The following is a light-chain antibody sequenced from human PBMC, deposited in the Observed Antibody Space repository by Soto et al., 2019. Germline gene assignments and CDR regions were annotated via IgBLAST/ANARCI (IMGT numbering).Light chain of an antibody. Sequence: QSVLTQPPSVSAAPGQKVTISCSGTSSNIGNNYVSWYQQLPGAAPTLLIYDNNKRPSGIPDRFSGSKSGTSATLGITGLQTGDEADYYCGTWDSSLSVHVFGTGTKVTVL. CDR3: GTWDSSLSVHV. V-gene: IGLV1-51*01. CDR2: DNN. J-gene: IGLJ1*01. CDR1: SSNIGNNY.